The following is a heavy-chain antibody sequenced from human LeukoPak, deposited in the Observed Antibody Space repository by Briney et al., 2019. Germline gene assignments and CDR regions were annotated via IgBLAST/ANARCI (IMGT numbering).Heavy chain of an antibody. D-gene: IGHD3-22*01. CDR1: GGSISSGAYY. Sequence: SETLSLTCTVSGGSISSGAYYWSWIRQHPGKGLEWIGHIYYSGTTYYNPSLKSRVTISVDTSKNQFSLKLSSVTAADTAVYYCARGDYYDSGGYYYFDYWGQGTLVTVSS. J-gene: IGHJ4*02. CDR3: ARGDYYDSGGYYYFDY. V-gene: IGHV4-31*03. CDR2: IYYSGTT.